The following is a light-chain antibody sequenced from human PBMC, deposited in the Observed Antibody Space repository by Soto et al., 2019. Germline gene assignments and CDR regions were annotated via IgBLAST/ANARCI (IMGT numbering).Light chain of an antibody. Sequence: EIVMTQSPGTLSVSPGERATLSCRASQSVSSNLAWYQQNPGQAPRLLIYSASIRATGIPARFSGSGSGTEFTLTISSLQSEDFAVYYCQQYNNWPRTFGQGTKV. V-gene: IGKV3D-15*01. CDR1: QSVSSN. J-gene: IGKJ1*01. CDR2: SAS. CDR3: QQYNNWPRT.